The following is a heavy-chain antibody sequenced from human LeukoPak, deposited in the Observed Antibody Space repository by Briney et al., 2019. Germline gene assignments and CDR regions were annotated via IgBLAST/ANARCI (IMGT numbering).Heavy chain of an antibody. Sequence: SETLSLTCTVSGGSISSSSYYWGWIRQPPGKGPEWIVSIYYSGSTYYNPSLKSRVTISVDTSKNQFSLKLSSVTAADTAVYYCARDKRTVTNGMDVWGQGTTVTASS. CDR1: GGSISSSSYY. CDR3: ARDKRTVTNGMDV. D-gene: IGHD4-17*01. V-gene: IGHV4-39*07. J-gene: IGHJ6*02. CDR2: IYYSGST.